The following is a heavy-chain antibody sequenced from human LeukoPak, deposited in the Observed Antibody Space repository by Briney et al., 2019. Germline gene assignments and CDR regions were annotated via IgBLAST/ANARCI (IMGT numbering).Heavy chain of an antibody. J-gene: IGHJ3*02. CDR1: GLTFDDYG. D-gene: IGHD2-15*01. CDR2: INWNGGST. CDR3: ARARGGSYLFAFDI. Sequence: RGSLRLSCAASGLTFDDYGMTWVRQAPAKGLGWVSGINWNGGSTRYADSVKGRFTISRDNAKNSLYLQMNSLRAEDTALYYCARARGGSYLFAFDIWGQGTMVTVSS. V-gene: IGHV3-20*04.